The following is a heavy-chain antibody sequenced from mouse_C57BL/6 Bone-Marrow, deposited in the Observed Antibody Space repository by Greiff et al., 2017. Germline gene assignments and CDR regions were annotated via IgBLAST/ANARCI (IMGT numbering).Heavy chain of an antibody. J-gene: IGHJ4*01. CDR2: IHPNSGST. V-gene: IGHV1-64*01. Sequence: QVQLQQPGAELVKPGASVKLSCKASGYTFTSYWMHWVKQRPGQGLEWIGMIHPNSGSTNYNEKFKSKATLTVDKSSSTAYMQLSSLTSEDSAVYYCARSRGTTGEVDYWGQGTSVTVSS. CDR3: ARSRGTTGEVDY. D-gene: IGHD1-1*01. CDR1: GYTFTSYW.